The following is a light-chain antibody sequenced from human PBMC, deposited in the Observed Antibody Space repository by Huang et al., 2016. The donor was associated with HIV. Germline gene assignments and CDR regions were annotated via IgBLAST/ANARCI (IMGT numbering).Light chain of an antibody. V-gene: IGKV1-39*01. CDR2: ATS. CDR3: QQSYTSPHT. CDR1: HSVINS. J-gene: IGKJ2*01. Sequence: DVELTQSPSSLSASVGDRITITCRASHSVINSLNLYQQLPEEAPRLLIYATSKLQSGVPSRFTGSGSGTDFALTINGLRPEDFATYYCQQSYTSPHTFGQGTKLE.